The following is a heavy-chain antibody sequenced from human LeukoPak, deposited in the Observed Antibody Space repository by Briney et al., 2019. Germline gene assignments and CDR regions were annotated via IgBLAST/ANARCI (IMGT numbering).Heavy chain of an antibody. D-gene: IGHD5-18*01. CDR2: ISGSGGST. J-gene: IGHJ6*02. CDR3: AKGEGRGYRFDMDV. Sequence: GGSLRLSGAASGFTFSSYAMSWVRQAPGTGLEWVSAISGSGGSTYYADSVKGRFTISRDNSKNTLYLQMNSLRAEDTAVYYCAKGEGRGYRFDMDVWGQGTTVTVSS. CDR1: GFTFSSYA. V-gene: IGHV3-23*01.